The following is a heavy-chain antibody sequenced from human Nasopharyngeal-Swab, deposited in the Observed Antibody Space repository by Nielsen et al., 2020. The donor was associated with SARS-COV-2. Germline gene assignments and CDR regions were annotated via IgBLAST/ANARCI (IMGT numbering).Heavy chain of an antibody. D-gene: IGHD2-2*01. CDR3: ARDHICSSTSCYSYGMDV. CDR2: ISSNGSTI. J-gene: IGHJ6*02. Sequence: GGSLRLSCAASGFTFSDYYMSWIRQAPGKGLEWVSYISSNGSTIYYADSVKGRFTISRDNAKNSLHLQMHRLRAEDTAVYYCARDHICSSTSCYSYGMDVWGQGTTVTVSS. CDR1: GFTFSDYY. V-gene: IGHV3-11*01.